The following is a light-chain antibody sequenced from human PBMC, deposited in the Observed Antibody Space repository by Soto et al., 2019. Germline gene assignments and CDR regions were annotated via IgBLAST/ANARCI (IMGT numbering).Light chain of an antibody. CDR2: GAS. J-gene: IGKJ1*01. V-gene: IGKV3-20*01. Sequence: EIVLTQSPGTLSLSPGERATLSCRASQSVSSSYLAWYQQKPGQAPRLLIYGASSRATGIPDRFSGSGSGTDFTLTISRLEPEDFAVYYCQPYGSSPPWTFGQGTKVDNK. CDR1: QSVSSSY. CDR3: QPYGSSPPWT.